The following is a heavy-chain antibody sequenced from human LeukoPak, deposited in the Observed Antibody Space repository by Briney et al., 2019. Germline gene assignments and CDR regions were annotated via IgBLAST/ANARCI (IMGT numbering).Heavy chain of an antibody. V-gene: IGHV3-7*01. CDR1: GFTFSSYW. CDR2: IMQDGSEK. CDR3: ARVGFGVSYIDY. Sequence: GGSLRLSCAASGFTFSSYWMSWVRQAPGKGLEWVANIMQDGSEKYYVDSVKGRFTFSRDNAKNSLYLQMNSLRAEDTALYYCARVGFGVSYIDYWGQGTLVTVSS. D-gene: IGHD3-16*01. J-gene: IGHJ4*02.